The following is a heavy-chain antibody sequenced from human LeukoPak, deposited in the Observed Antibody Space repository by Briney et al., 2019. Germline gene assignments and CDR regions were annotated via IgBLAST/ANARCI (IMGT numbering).Heavy chain of an antibody. CDR3: AMFGSSRRYYYYYMDV. J-gene: IGHJ6*03. CDR2: INPNSGGT. V-gene: IGHV1-2*02. D-gene: IGHD1-26*01. Sequence: ASVQVSCKASGYNFKGYYIYWVRQAPGQGLEWMGWINPNSGGTNYAQKFQGRVTMTRDTSISTAYMELSRLRSDDTAVYYCAMFGSSRRYYYYYMDVWGKGTTVTVSS. CDR1: GYNFKGYY.